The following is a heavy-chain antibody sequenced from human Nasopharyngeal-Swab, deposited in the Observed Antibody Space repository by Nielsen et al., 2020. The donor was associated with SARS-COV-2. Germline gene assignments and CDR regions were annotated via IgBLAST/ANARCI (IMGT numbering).Heavy chain of an antibody. Sequence: GGSLRLSCAASGFIFSASAMHWVRQAPGKGLEWLGRIGDKDHNYATTYGASVKGRFTISRDDSKNTAFLQMDSLKTEDTALYYCTPDFYFDYWGQGTLVTVSS. CDR3: TPDFYFDY. CDR2: IGDKDHNYAT. V-gene: IGHV3-73*01. CDR1: GFIFSASA. J-gene: IGHJ4*02.